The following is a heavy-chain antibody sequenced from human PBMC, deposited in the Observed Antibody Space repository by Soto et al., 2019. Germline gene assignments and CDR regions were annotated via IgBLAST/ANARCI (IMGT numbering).Heavy chain of an antibody. CDR2: IYWNDDQ. Sequence: SGPTMGNPTRRHTLSCSLSGVSLSTRAVGVGWIRQPPGKALEWLALIYWNDDQRYSPSLKNRLTITKDTSKNHVVLTMTNMDPADTATYYCAHRQDLGAFDIWGQGTMVTVSS. CDR1: GVSLSTRAVG. V-gene: IGHV2-5*01. CDR3: AHRQDLGAFDI. J-gene: IGHJ3*02. D-gene: IGHD7-27*01.